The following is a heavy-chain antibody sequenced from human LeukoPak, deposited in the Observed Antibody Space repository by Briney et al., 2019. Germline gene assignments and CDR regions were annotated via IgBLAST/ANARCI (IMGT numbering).Heavy chain of an antibody. CDR2: ISAYNGNT. CDR3: ARASFCSCGSCYCDY. V-gene: IGHV1-18*01. D-gene: IGHD2-15*01. Sequence: ASVKVSCKASGYTFTSYGISWVRQAPGQGLEWMGWISAYNGNTNYAQKLQGRVTMTTDTSTSTAYMELRSLRSDDTAVYYCARASFCSCGSCYCDYWGQGTLVTVSS. J-gene: IGHJ4*02. CDR1: GYTFTSYG.